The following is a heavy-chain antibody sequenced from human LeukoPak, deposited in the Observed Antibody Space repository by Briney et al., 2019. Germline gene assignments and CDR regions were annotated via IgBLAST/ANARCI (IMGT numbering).Heavy chain of an antibody. Sequence: SETLSLTCTVSGGSISSSSYYWGWIRQPPGKGLEWIGSIYYSGSTYYNPSLKSRVTISVDTSKNQFSLKLSSVTAADTAVYYCARHTYYYDSSGYYYDGFDIWGQGTMVTVSS. CDR1: GGSISSSSYY. CDR2: IYYSGST. J-gene: IGHJ3*02. D-gene: IGHD3-22*01. V-gene: IGHV4-39*01. CDR3: ARHTYYYDSSGYYYDGFDI.